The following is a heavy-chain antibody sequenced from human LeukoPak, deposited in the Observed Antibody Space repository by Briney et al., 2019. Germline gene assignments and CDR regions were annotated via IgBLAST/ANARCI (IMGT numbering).Heavy chain of an antibody. CDR1: GFTVSSNC. Sequence: GGSLRLSCAASGFTVSSNCMSWVRQAPGKGLEWVSVIYSGGSTYYADSVKGRFTISRDNSKNTLYLQMNSLRAEDTAVYYCARGKEGDAFDIWGQGTMVTVSS. V-gene: IGHV3-66*01. J-gene: IGHJ3*02. CDR2: IYSGGST. CDR3: ARGKEGDAFDI.